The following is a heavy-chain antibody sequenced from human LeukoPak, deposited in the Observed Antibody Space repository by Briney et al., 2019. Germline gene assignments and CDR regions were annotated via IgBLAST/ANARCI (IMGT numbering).Heavy chain of an antibody. V-gene: IGHV3-13*01. Sequence: HPGGSLRLSCAASGFTFSVYDMHGARQATGKGLEWVSAIGTAGDTYYTGSVKGRFTISRENAKNSLYLQMNSLRAGDTAVYYCARVAKERVGGVYYFDYWGQGTLVTVSS. CDR1: GFTFSVYD. CDR2: IGTAGDT. J-gene: IGHJ4*02. CDR3: ARVAKERVGGVYYFDY. D-gene: IGHD1-1*01.